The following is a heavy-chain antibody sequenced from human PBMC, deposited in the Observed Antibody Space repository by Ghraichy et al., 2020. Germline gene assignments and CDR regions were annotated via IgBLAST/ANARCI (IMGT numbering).Heavy chain of an antibody. V-gene: IGHV3-7*01. Sequence: GGPLRLSCAASGFTFSGYWMSWVRQAPGKGLEWVANIKKDGSEKYYVDSVKGRFTISRDNAKNSLYLQMNSLRAEDMAVYYCARDLGSGWYFDYWGQGTLVTVSS. D-gene: IGHD6-19*01. J-gene: IGHJ4*02. CDR2: IKKDGSEK. CDR1: GFTFSGYW. CDR3: ARDLGSGWYFDY.